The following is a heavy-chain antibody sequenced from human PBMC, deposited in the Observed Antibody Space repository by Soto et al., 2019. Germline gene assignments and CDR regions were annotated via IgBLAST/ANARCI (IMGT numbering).Heavy chain of an antibody. CDR1: GYTFTSYD. J-gene: IGHJ6*03. Sequence: ASVKVSCKASGYTFTSYDINWVRQATGQGLEWMGWMNPNSGNIGYAQKFQGRVTMTRNTSISTAYMELSSLRSEDTAVYYCARVRSPRGYYYMDVWGKGTTVTVSS. D-gene: IGHD3-10*01. CDR2: MNPNSGNI. V-gene: IGHV1-8*01. CDR3: ARVRSPRGYYYMDV.